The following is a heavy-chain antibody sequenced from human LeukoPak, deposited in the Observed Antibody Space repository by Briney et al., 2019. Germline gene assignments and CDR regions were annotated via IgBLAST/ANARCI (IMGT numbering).Heavy chain of an antibody. CDR2: ISAYNSNT. CDR3: ARSGLLWFGESGDY. D-gene: IGHD3-10*01. CDR1: GYTFNNYA. V-gene: IGHV1-18*01. Sequence: GASVKVSCKTSGYTFNNYAISWVRQAPGQGLEWMGWISAYNSNTNYAQKLQGRVTMTTDTSTSTAYMELRSLRSDDTAVYYCARSGLLWFGESGDYWGQGTLVTVSS. J-gene: IGHJ4*02.